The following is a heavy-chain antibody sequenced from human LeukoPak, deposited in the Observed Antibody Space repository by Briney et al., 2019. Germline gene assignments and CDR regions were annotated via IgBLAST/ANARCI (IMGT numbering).Heavy chain of an antibody. V-gene: IGHV4-34*01. D-gene: IGHD1-7*01. CDR1: GGSFSGYY. CDR3: ARGVTPTTYNWFDP. CDR2: INRGGSP. J-gene: IGHJ5*02. Sequence: PSETLSLTCAVYGGSFSGYYWSWIRQPPGKGLEWLGEINRGGSPSYNPSLKSRVTISVDTSKNQFSLKLSSVTAADTAVYYCARGVTPTTYNWFDPWGQGTLVTVSS.